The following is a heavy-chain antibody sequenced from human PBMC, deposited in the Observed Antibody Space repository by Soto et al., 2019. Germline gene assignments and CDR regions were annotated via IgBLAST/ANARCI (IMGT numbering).Heavy chain of an antibody. CDR1: GFTFSSYS. CDR2: ISSSSSYV. CDR3: ARGAGYSGNDLD. J-gene: IGHJ4*02. Sequence: EVQLVESGGGLVKPGGSLRLSCAASGFTFSSYSMNWVRQAPGKGLEWVSSISSSSSYVHYADSVKGRFTISRDNAKQSLYLQMNSLRAEDTALYFWARGAGYSGNDLDWGQGTLVTVSS. V-gene: IGHV3-21*02. D-gene: IGHD5-12*01.